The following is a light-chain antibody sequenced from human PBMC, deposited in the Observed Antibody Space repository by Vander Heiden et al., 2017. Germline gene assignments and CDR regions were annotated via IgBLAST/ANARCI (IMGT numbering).Light chain of an antibody. J-gene: IGLJ1*01. CDR3: AAWDDSLNGYYV. CDR2: SNS. V-gene: IGLV1-44*01. CDR1: SSNIGSNS. Sequence: QPVLTQPPSASGTPWQRVTISCSGSSSNIGSNSVNWYQHLPGTAPRLLIYSNSQRPSGVPDRFSGSRSGTSASLAISGLQSEDEADYYCAAWDDSLNGYYVFGTGTKVTVL.